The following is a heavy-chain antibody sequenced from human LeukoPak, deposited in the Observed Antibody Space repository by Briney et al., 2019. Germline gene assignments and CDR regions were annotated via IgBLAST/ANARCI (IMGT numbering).Heavy chain of an antibody. CDR2: MNPNSGNT. CDR1: GYTFTSYD. CDR3: ARTMVEVIMTHYMDV. J-gene: IGHJ6*03. Sequence: ASVKVSCKASGYTFTSYDINWVRQATGQGLEWMGWMNPNSGNTGYAQKFQGRVTMTRNTSISTAYMELSSLRSDDTAVYYCARTMVEVIMTHYMDVWGKGTTVTVSS. V-gene: IGHV1-8*01. D-gene: IGHD3-3*01.